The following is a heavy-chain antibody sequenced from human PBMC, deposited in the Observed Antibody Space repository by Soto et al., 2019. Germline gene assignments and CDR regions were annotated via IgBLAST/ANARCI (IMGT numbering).Heavy chain of an antibody. CDR3: ATRITVFGLLIPPFDP. CDR1: GGSVNCYY. Sequence: SETLSLTRACYGGSVNCYYWNWIRQPPGKGLEWIGEINHTGGTHYNPSLKSRVTMSVDTSKNQFSLRLSSVTAADTAIYYCATRITVFGLLIPPFDPWGQGTQVTVSS. D-gene: IGHD3-3*01. V-gene: IGHV4-34*01. CDR2: INHTGGT. J-gene: IGHJ5*02.